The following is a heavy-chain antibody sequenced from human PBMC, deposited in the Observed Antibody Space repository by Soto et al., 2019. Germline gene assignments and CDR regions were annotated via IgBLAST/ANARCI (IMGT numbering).Heavy chain of an antibody. V-gene: IGHV3-30*18. CDR1: GFTFSSYG. Sequence: QVQLVESGGGVVQPGRSLRLSCAASGFTFSSYGMHWVRQAPGKGLEWVAVISHDGSNKYYADSVKGRFTISRDNSKNTLYLQMNSLRAEDTAVYHFAKQYFQHWGQGTLVTVST. CDR3: AKQYFQH. CDR2: ISHDGSNK. J-gene: IGHJ1*01.